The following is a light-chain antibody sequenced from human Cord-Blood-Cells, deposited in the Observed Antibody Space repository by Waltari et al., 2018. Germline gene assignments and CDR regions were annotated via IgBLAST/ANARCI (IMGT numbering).Light chain of an antibody. CDR1: QGISSW. J-gene: IGKJ4*01. V-gene: IGKV1-12*01. Sequence: DIQMTQSPPSVSAPVGDRVTITCRAGQGISSWLAWYQQKPGKAPKLLSYAESSLQSGGPSRFIGSGSETDFTLTISSLQPEDVATYCCQQANSFPFTCGGGTKVEIK. CDR3: QQANSFPFT. CDR2: AES.